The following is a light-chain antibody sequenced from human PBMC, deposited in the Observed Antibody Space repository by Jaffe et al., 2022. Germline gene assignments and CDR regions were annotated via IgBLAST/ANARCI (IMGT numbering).Light chain of an antibody. CDR3: AAWDDSLSGQVV. V-gene: IGLV1-47*01. CDR1: SSNIRDNY. Sequence: QSVLTQPPSASGTPGQRVTISCSGSSSNIRDNYVYWYQHLPGTAPKLLIYRNNQRPSGVPDRFSGSKSGTSASLAISGLRPEDEADYYCAAWDDSLSGQVVFGGGTKLTVL. CDR2: RNN. J-gene: IGLJ2*01.